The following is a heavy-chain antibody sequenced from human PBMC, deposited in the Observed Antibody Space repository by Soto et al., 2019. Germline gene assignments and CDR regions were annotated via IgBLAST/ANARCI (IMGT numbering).Heavy chain of an antibody. CDR3: ARDSVYYGDYELNYFDY. CDR2: ISSSSSYT. Sequence: RLSCAASGFTFSDYYMSWIRQAPGKGLEWVSYISSSSSYTNYADSVKGRFTISRDNAKNSLYLQMNSLRAEDTAVYYCARDSVYYGDYELNYFDYWGQGTLVTVSS. V-gene: IGHV3-11*05. D-gene: IGHD4-17*01. CDR1: GFTFSDYY. J-gene: IGHJ4*02.